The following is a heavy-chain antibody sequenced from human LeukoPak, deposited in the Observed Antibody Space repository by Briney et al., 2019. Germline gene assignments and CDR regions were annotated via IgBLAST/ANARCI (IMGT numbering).Heavy chain of an antibody. CDR3: ARLRYFDWLHYYYGMDV. J-gene: IGHJ6*02. D-gene: IGHD3-9*01. CDR1: GSIFTSYW. Sequence: GASLQISCECSGSIFTSYWISWVRQLPGKGLEWMGRIDPSDSYTNYSPSFQGHVTISADKSISTPYLQWSSLKASDAAMYYCARLRYFDWLHYYYGMDVWGQGTTVTVSS. V-gene: IGHV5-10-1*01. CDR2: IDPSDSYT.